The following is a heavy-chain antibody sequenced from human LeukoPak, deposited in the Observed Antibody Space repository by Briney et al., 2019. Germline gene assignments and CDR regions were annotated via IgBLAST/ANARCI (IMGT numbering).Heavy chain of an antibody. V-gene: IGHV1-46*01. D-gene: IGHD6-19*01. CDR2: INPSGGST. Sequence: ASVKVSCKASGYTFTSYYMHWVRQAPGQGLEWMGIINPSGGSTSYAQKFQGRVTMTRDTSTSTVYMELSSLRSEDTAVYYCARDASGIAVSGMDYYYYMDVWGKGTTVTVSS. J-gene: IGHJ6*03. CDR3: ARDASGIAVSGMDYYYYMDV. CDR1: GYTFTSYY.